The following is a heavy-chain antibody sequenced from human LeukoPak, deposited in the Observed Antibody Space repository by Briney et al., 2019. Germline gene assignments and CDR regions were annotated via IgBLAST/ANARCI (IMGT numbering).Heavy chain of an antibody. J-gene: IGHJ3*02. CDR3: ARGGHGSTRVEDAFDI. Sequence: PSETLSLTCAVYGGSFSGYYWSWIRQPPGKGLEWIGEINHSGSTNYNPSLKSRVTISVDTSKNQFSLKLSSVTAADTAVYYCARGGHGSTRVEDAFDIWGRGTMVTASS. V-gene: IGHV4-34*01. CDR2: INHSGST. D-gene: IGHD2-2*01. CDR1: GGSFSGYY.